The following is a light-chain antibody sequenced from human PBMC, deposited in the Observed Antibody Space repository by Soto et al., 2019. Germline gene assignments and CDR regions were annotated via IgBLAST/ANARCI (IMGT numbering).Light chain of an antibody. V-gene: IGKV3-15*01. CDR2: GAS. Sequence: EIVLTQSPGTLSLSPGERATLSCRASQSVGNAFLGWYQQKPGQAPRLLIYGASTRATGIPARFSGSGSGTEFTLTISSLQSEDFAVYYCQQYNNWPPMFGQGTKVEIK. J-gene: IGKJ1*01. CDR1: QSVGNA. CDR3: QQYNNWPPM.